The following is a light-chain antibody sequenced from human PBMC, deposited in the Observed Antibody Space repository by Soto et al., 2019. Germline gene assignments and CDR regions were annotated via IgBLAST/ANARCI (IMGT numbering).Light chain of an antibody. CDR3: QQYNNWLRT. J-gene: IGKJ1*01. V-gene: IGKV3-15*01. CDR1: QSVNSN. Sequence: EIVMTQSPATLSVSPGKRATLSCRASQSVNSNLAWYQQKPGQAPRLLIYGASTRATGIPARFSGSGSGTEFTLTIGSLQSEDFAVYYCQQYNNWLRTFGQGTKVEIK. CDR2: GAS.